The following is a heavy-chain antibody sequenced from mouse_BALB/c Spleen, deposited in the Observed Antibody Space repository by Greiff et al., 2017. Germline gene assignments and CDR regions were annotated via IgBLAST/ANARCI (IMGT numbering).Heavy chain of an antibody. CDR1: GFAFSSYD. V-gene: IGHV5-12-1*01. J-gene: IGHJ4*01. CDR2: ISSGGGST. CDR3: ARKGDGNYAMDY. Sequence: DVKLVESGGGLVKPGGSLKLSCAASGFAFSSYDMSWVRQTPEKRLEWVAYISSGGGSTYYPDTVKGRFTISRDNAKNTLYLQMSSLKSEDTAMYYCARKGDGNYAMDYWGQGTSVTVSS. D-gene: IGHD2-1*01.